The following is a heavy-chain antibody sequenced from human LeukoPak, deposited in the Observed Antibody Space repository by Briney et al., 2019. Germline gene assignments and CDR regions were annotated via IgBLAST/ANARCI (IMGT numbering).Heavy chain of an antibody. V-gene: IGHV3-23*01. CDR2: ISRSGGST. CDR1: GFIFSSYA. CDR3: AKGHSPFDY. J-gene: IGHJ4*02. Sequence: GGSLRLSCAASGFIFSSYAMSWVRQAPGKGLEWVSAISRSGGSTYHADSVKGRFTISRDNSRNTLYLQMNSLRAEDTAVYYCAKGHSPFDYWGQGTLVTVSS. D-gene: IGHD2-21*01.